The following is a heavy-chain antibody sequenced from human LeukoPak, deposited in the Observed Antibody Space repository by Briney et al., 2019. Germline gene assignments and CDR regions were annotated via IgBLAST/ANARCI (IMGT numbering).Heavy chain of an antibody. Sequence: PSETLSLTYTVSGGSISGYYWSWIRQPPGKGLEWIGYVYDTGSTNYSPSLRSRVTISVDTSKNQFSLKLSSVTAADTAVYYCARGRSSWYIGWFDPWGQGTLVTVSS. J-gene: IGHJ5*02. CDR3: ARGRSSWYIGWFDP. CDR2: VYDTGST. V-gene: IGHV4-59*12. D-gene: IGHD6-13*01. CDR1: GGSISGYY.